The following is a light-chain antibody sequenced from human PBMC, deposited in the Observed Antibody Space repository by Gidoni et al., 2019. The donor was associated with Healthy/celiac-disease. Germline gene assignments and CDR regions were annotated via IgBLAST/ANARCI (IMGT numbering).Light chain of an antibody. Sequence: NQLTPSPPALSASVGDRVTITCRASQSISSYLNWYQQNPGKAPKLLIYAASSVQSGVPSSFSGSGSGTDFTLTISSLQPEDSATYYCQQSYSTPVTFGPGTKVDIK. CDR1: QSISSY. CDR3: QQSYSTPVT. V-gene: IGKV1-39*01. J-gene: IGKJ3*01. CDR2: AAS.